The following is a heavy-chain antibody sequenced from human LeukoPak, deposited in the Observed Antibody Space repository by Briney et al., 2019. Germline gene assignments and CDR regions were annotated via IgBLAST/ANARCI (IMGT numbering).Heavy chain of an antibody. Sequence: PGGSLRLSCAASGFTFSSYWMHWVRQAPGKGLVWVSRINYDGSNTRYADSVKGRFTISRDNAKNTLYLQMNSLRVEDTAVYYCAGDTTITHQRDYWGQGTLVTVSS. CDR3: AGDTTITHQRDY. D-gene: IGHD5-24*01. CDR2: INYDGSNT. V-gene: IGHV3-74*01. J-gene: IGHJ4*02. CDR1: GFTFSSYW.